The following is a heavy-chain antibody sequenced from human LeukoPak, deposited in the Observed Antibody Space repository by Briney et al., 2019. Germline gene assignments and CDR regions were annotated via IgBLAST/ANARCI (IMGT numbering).Heavy chain of an antibody. D-gene: IGHD3-3*01. CDR1: GGSISSSSYY. J-gene: IGHJ6*03. Sequence: SETLSLTCTVSGGSISSSSYYWGWIRQPPGKGLEWIGSIYYSGSTYYNPSLKSRVTISVDTSKNQFSLKLSSVTAADTAVYYCASGYYTYYYYYMDVWGKGTTVTVSS. CDR2: IYYSGST. V-gene: IGHV4-39*01. CDR3: ASGYYTYYYYYMDV.